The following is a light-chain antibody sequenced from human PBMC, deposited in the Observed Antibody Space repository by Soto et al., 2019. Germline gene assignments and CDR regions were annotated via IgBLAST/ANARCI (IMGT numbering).Light chain of an antibody. CDR2: DAS. CDR1: QNVYNN. CDR3: KRCRNWLLT. Sequence: EIVMTQSPATLSVSPGEGATLSCKASQNVYNNLAWYQQRPGQPPRLLIYDASTRATGISARFSGSGYGIEFTLTISSLQSEDFSVYLCKRCRNWLLTFGGGTKLDIK. J-gene: IGKJ4*01. V-gene: IGKV3-15*01.